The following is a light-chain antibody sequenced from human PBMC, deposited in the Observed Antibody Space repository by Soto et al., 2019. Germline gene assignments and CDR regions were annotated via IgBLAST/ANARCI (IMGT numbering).Light chain of an antibody. CDR3: QQYGSSST. V-gene: IGKV3-20*01. CDR2: GAS. Sequence: IVVTKSPGTLSLSPWERATLSWRASQTISSSSLAGYQQKGGQAPRLRIYGASSRATGIPDRFSGSGSGTDFTLTISRLEPDDFAVYYCQQYGSSSTFGQGTRLEI. J-gene: IGKJ5*01. CDR1: QTISSSS.